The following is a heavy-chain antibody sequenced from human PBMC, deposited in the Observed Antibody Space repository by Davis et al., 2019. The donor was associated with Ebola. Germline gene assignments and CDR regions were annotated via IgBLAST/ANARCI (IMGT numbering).Heavy chain of an antibody. CDR1: GGSIGNSNYY. V-gene: IGHV4-39*02. CDR3: AIQVVGATRIFNF. Sequence: SETLSLTCSVSGGSIGNSNYYCSWLRQPPGKGREWIGSLFYTGTTYFNPSLNSRVAVSVDTSRNHFSLKLSSVTATDTAIYYCAIQVVGATRIFNFWGQGTLVTVSS. D-gene: IGHD2-15*01. CDR2: LFYTGTT. J-gene: IGHJ4*02.